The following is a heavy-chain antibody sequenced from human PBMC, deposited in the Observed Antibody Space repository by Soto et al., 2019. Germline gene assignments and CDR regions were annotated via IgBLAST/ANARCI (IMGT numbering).Heavy chain of an antibody. J-gene: IGHJ6*02. CDR2: VSTNGAT. V-gene: IGHV4-4*07. CDR1: DDFISSYY. D-gene: IGHD3-9*01. Sequence: PSETLSLTCTVSDDFISSYYWNWIRQPAGKGLEWIGRVSTNGATNYNPSLESRVTMSVDTSKNQFSLKLTSVTAADTAVYFCARADYEILTGSYAMDVWGQGTTVTVP. CDR3: ARADYEILTGSYAMDV.